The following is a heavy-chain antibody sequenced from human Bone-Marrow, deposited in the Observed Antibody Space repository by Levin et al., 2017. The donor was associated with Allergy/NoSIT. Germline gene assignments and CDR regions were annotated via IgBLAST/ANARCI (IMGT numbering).Heavy chain of an antibody. CDR1: GFTFDDYA. D-gene: IGHD3-3*01. Sequence: GGSLRLSCAASGFTFDDYAMYWVRQAPGKGLEWVSGISWNSGSIGYADSVKGRFTISRDNAKNSLYLQMNSLRAEDTALYYCAKGATHDLRSDYNWFDPWGQGTLVTVSS. J-gene: IGHJ5*02. V-gene: IGHV3-9*01. CDR2: ISWNSGSI. CDR3: AKGATHDLRSDYNWFDP.